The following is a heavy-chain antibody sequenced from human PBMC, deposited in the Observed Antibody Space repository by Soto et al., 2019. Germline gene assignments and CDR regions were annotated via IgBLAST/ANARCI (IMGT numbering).Heavy chain of an antibody. V-gene: IGHV4-34*01. D-gene: IGHD1-1*01. J-gene: IGHJ6*03. CDR2: INHSGST. Sequence: PSETLSLACAVYGGSFSGYYWSWIRQPPGKGLEWIGEINHSGSTNYNPSLKSRVTISVDTSKNQFSLKLSSVTAADTAVYYCAAEVGTSNRVDNHYYYYMDGWGKGNTVTVSS. CDR3: AAEVGTSNRVDNHYYYYMDG. CDR1: GGSFSGYY.